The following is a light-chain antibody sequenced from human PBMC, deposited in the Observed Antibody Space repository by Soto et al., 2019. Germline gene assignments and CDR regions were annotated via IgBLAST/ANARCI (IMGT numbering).Light chain of an antibody. Sequence: QSVLTQPPSVSGAPGQRVTLSCTGSSSNIGAGYDVHWYQQLPGTAPKLLIYGNNNRPSGVPDRFSGSKSGTSASLAITGLQAEDEADYYCQSYDSSLSVFYVFGTGTKLTVL. CDR2: GNN. J-gene: IGLJ1*01. CDR3: QSYDSSLSVFYV. V-gene: IGLV1-40*01. CDR1: SSNIGAGYD.